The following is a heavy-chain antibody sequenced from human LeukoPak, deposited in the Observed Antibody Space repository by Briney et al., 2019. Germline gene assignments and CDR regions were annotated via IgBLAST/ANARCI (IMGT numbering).Heavy chain of an antibody. CDR3: ARTLRGYSYGIDY. J-gene: IGHJ4*02. V-gene: IGHV4-59*01. CDR1: GGSISSYY. D-gene: IGHD5-18*01. CDR2: IYYSGST. Sequence: SETLSLTCTVSGGSISSYYWSWIRQPPGKGLEWIGYIYYSGSTNYDPSLKSRVTMSVDTSKNQFSLKLSSVTAADTAVYYCARTLRGYSYGIDYWGQGTLVTVSS.